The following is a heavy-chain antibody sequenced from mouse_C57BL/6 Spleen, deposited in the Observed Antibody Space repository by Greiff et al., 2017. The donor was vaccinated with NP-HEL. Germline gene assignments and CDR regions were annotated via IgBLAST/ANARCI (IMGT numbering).Heavy chain of an antibody. D-gene: IGHD1-1*01. Sequence: VQLQQSGTDLVKPGASVKLSCKASGYTFTSYWMHWVKQRPGQGLEWIGNINPSNGGTNYNEKFKSKATLTVDKSSSTAYMQLSSLTSEDSAVYYCARGGSTYYYAMDYWGQGTSVTVSS. CDR1: GYTFTSYW. CDR3: ARGGSTYYYAMDY. V-gene: IGHV1-53*01. J-gene: IGHJ4*01. CDR2: INPSNGGT.